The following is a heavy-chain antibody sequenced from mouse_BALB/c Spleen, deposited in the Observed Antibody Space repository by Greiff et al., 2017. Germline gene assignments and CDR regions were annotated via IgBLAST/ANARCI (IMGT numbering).Heavy chain of an antibody. D-gene: IGHD1-1*02. CDR3: ARRGGYYEMDY. CDR1: GFTFSSYT. J-gene: IGHJ4*01. V-gene: IGHV5-12-2*01. Sequence: EVQLVESGGGLVQPGGSLKLSCAASGFTFSSYTMSWVRQTPEKRLEWVAYISNGGGSTYYPDTVKGRFTISRDNAKNTLYLQMSSLKSEDTAMYYCARRGGYYEMDYWGQGTSVTVSS. CDR2: ISNGGGST.